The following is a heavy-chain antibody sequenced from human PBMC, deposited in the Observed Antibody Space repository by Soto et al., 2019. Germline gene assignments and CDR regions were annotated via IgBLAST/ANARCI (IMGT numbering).Heavy chain of an antibody. V-gene: IGHV1-18*01. Sequence: ASVKVSCKASGYTFTSYGISWVRQAPGQGLEWMGWISAYNGNTNYAQKLQGRVTMTTDTSTSTAYMELRSLRSDDTAVYYCARVSLVLRFSEWLFDYMDVWGKGTTVTVSS. CDR2: ISAYNGNT. J-gene: IGHJ6*03. CDR3: ARVSLVLRFSEWLFDYMDV. CDR1: GYTFTSYG. D-gene: IGHD3-3*01.